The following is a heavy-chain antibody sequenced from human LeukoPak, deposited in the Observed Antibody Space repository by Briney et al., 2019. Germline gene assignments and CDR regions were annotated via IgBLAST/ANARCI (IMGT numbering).Heavy chain of an antibody. CDR3: ARDYSSGNEGQDY. Sequence: PGRSLRLSCAASGFTFSTYGMHWVRQAPGKGLGWVALIWYDGSNEYYAHSVKGRFTISRANSKNTLYLQMNSLRAEDTAIYYCARDYSSGNEGQDYWGQGTLVTVSS. CDR2: IWYDGSNE. CDR1: GFTFSTYG. V-gene: IGHV3-33*01. J-gene: IGHJ4*02. D-gene: IGHD4-23*01.